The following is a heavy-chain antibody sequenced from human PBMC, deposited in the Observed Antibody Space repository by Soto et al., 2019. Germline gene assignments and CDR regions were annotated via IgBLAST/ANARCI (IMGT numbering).Heavy chain of an antibody. V-gene: IGHV1-46*01. CDR1: GYTFTSYY. CDR2: INPSGGST. D-gene: IGHD3-22*01. CDR3: ARGLIYDSSGYYFDS. J-gene: IGHJ4*02. Sequence: QVQLVQSGAEVKKPGASVKVSCKASGYTFTSYYMHWVRQAPGQGLEWLGIINPSGGSTRYAQKFQGRVTMTRDTSTSTVYMELSSLRSEDTAVYYCARGLIYDSSGYYFDSWGQGSLVTVSS.